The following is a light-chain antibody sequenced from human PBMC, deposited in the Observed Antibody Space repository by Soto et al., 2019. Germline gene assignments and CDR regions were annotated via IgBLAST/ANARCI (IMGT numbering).Light chain of an antibody. CDR3: SSYAASNNFYFV. J-gene: IGLJ3*02. Sequence: QSALTQPLSASGSPGQSVTISCTGTSSDVGGYNYVSWYQQYPGRAPKLMIYEVTKRPSGVPDRFSGSKSGNTAFLTVSGLQAEDEADYYCSSYAASNNFYFVFGGGTKVTVL. CDR1: SSDVGGYNY. CDR2: EVT. V-gene: IGLV2-8*01.